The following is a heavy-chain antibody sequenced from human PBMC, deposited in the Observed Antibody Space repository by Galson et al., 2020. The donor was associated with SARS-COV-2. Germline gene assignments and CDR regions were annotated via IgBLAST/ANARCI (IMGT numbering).Heavy chain of an antibody. Sequence: SETLSLTSIVSGGATSSYYSSWIRQPPGKGLEWIGYIYYSGSTNYNPSLKSRVTISVDTSKYQFSLKLSSVTAADTSVYYCARGFDPWGQGTLVTVSS. J-gene: IGHJ5*02. CDR3: ARGFDP. CDR2: IYYSGST. CDR1: GGATSSYY. V-gene: IGHV4-59*13.